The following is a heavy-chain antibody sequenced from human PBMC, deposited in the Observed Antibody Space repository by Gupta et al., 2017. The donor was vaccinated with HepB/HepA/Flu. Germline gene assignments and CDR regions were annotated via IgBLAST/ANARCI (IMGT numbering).Heavy chain of an antibody. D-gene: IGHD2-2*01. CDR3: ARHCSSTSCPNWFDP. J-gene: IGHJ5*02. CDR2: IIPIFGTA. V-gene: IGHV1-69*06. CDR1: GGTFSSYA. Sequence: QVQLVQSGAEVKKPGSSVKVSCKASGGTFSSYAISWVRQAPGQGLEWMGGIIPIFGTANYAQKFQGRVTITADKSTSTTYMELSSLRSEDTAVYYCARHCSSTSCPNWFDPWGQGTLVTVSS.